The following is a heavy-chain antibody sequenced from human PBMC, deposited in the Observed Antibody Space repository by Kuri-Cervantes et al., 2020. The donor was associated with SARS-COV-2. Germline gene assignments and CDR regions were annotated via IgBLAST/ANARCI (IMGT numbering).Heavy chain of an antibody. CDR2: INPSGGST. D-gene: IGHD6-13*01. Sequence: ASVKVSCKASGYTFTSYYMHWVRQPPGQGLEWMGIINPSGGSTNYAQKFQGRVTITTDDSTTTAYMDLSGLRSDDTAVYYCARDRAPVSAAGPTYFDYWSQGTLVTVSS. CDR3: ARDRAPVSAAGPTYFDY. CDR1: GYTFTSYY. V-gene: IGHV1-46*01. J-gene: IGHJ4*02.